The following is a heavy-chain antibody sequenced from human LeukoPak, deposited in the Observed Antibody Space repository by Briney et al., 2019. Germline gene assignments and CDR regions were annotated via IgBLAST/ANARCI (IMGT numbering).Heavy chain of an antibody. CDR2: IYTSGGT. V-gene: IGHV4-61*02. CDR1: GGSITNLNYY. D-gene: IGHD2-2*01. J-gene: IGHJ3*02. Sequence: SETLSLTCTVSGGSITNLNYYWTWIRQPAGKRMEWIGRIYTSGGTNYNPSLKSRVTMSVDKSKNQISLNLASLTAADTALYYCAGRGSSSGTFDIWGPGTFVTVSS. CDR3: AGRGSSSGTFDI.